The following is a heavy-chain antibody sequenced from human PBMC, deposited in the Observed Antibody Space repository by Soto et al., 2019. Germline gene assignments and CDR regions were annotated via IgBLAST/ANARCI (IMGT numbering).Heavy chain of an antibody. D-gene: IGHD6-13*01. CDR2: ISGSGGST. CDR3: AKGYEQLGNFDY. J-gene: IGHJ4*02. CDR1: GFTFSSYA. V-gene: IGHV3-23*01. Sequence: EVQLLESGGGLVQPGGSLRLSCAASGFTFSSYAMSWVRQAPGKGLEWVSAISGSGGSTYYADSVKSRFTISRDNSKNTLYLQMNSLRAEDTAVYYCAKGYEQLGNFDYWGQGTLVTVSS.